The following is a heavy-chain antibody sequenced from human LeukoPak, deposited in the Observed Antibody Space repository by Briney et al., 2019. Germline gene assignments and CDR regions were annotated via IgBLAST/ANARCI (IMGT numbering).Heavy chain of an antibody. J-gene: IGHJ4*02. Sequence: PSETLSLTCAVYGGSFSGYYWSWIRQPPGKGLEWIGEINHSGSTNYNPSLKSRVTISVDTSKNQFSLKLSSVTAADTAVYYCARGPPYPGSYYLLWGQGTLVTVSS. CDR2: INHSGST. CDR3: ARGPPYPGSYYLL. CDR1: GGSFSGYY. V-gene: IGHV4-34*01. D-gene: IGHD1-26*01.